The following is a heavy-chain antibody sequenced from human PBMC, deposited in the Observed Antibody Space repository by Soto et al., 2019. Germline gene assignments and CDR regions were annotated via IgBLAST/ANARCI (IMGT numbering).Heavy chain of an antibody. CDR2: IYYTRHT. D-gene: IGHD2-2*03. J-gene: IGHJ4*02. CDR3: AAGLDHNKVGY. Sequence: QVRLQESGPGLVKPSETLSLTCTVSGGSIIPSYWNWVRQPPGKRPEWIGCIYYTRHTHYNPPLKSRATISRDTSKNQFSLELTSVTAADTAMYFCAAGLDHNKVGYWGQGTLVTVSS. V-gene: IGHV4-59*01. CDR1: GGSIIPSY.